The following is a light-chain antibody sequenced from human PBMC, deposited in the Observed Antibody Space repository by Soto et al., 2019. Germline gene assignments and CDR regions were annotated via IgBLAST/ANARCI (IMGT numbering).Light chain of an antibody. V-gene: IGLV2-14*01. CDR2: EVS. CDR3: SSYTSSSTYV. J-gene: IGLJ1*01. CDR1: SSDVGGYNY. Sequence: QSALTQPASVSGSPGQSITISCTGTSSDVGGYNYVSWYQQHPGKAPKLMIYEVSNRPSGVSNRFSGSKSGNTASLTISGLQAEDEADYYCSSYTSSSTYVFGTGTNHTVL.